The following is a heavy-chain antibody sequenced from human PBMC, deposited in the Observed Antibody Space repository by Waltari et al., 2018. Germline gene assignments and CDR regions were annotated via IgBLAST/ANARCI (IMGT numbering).Heavy chain of an antibody. J-gene: IGHJ4*02. CDR3: ARPGGYSYNFDY. V-gene: IGHV1-69*01. CDR1: GGTFSSYA. CDR2: IIPIVGTA. Sequence: QVQLVQSGAEVKKPGSSVKVSCKASGGTFSSYAIRWVRQAPGQGLEWRGGIIPIVGTANYAQKFQGRVTITADESTSTAYMELSSLRSEDTAVYYWARPGGYSYNFDYWGQGTLVTVSS. D-gene: IGHD5-18*01.